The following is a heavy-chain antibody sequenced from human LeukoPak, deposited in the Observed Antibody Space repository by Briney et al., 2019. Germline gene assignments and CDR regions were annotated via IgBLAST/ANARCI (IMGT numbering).Heavy chain of an antibody. V-gene: IGHV3-21*01. CDR3: ARDRRSGSYRAGADY. D-gene: IGHD3-10*01. CDR2: ISSSSSYI. CDR1: GFTFSSYS. Sequence: PGGSLRLSCAASGFTFSSYSMNWVRQAPGKGLEWVSSISSSSSYIYYADSVKGRFTISRDNAKNSLYLQMNSLRAEDTAVYYCARDRRSGSYRAGADYWGQGTLVTVSS. J-gene: IGHJ4*02.